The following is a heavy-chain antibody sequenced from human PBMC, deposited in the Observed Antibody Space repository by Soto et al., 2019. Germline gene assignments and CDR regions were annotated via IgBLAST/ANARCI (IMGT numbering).Heavy chain of an antibody. V-gene: IGHV1-3*01. D-gene: IGHD2-15*01. Sequence: ASVKVSCKASGYTFTSYAMHWVRQAPGQRLEWMGWINAGNGNTKYSQKFQGRVTITRDTSASTAYMELSSLRSEDTAVYYCASRGYCSGCSCYRDAFDIWGRGTMFTVS. CDR2: INAGNGNT. CDR3: ASRGYCSGCSCYRDAFDI. J-gene: IGHJ3*02. CDR1: GYTFTSYA.